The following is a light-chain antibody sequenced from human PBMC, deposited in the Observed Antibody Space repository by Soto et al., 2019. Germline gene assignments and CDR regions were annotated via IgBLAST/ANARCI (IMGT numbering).Light chain of an antibody. CDR1: QTIGSTY. V-gene: IGKV3D-20*02. J-gene: IGKJ1*01. Sequence: EIVLTQSPGTLSLSPGETATLSCRASQTIGSTYLAWYQQNPGQAPRLLIFGSSNRATGIPDTFSGRGSGTDFTLSISRLETEELAVYYCQQRSNWPPTFGLGTKGDIK. CDR3: QQRSNWPPT. CDR2: GSS.